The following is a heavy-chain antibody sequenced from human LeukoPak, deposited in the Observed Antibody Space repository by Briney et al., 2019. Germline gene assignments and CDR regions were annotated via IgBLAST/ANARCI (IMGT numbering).Heavy chain of an antibody. CDR2: IRDRGGNT. V-gene: IGHV3-23*01. Sequence: GGSLRLSCAVSGFTSSDFDMSWVHQAPGKGLQWVSAIRDRGGNTYYSDSVKGRFTMSRDNSKNTLYLQMNSLRVEDTAKYYCAKVSWSRSSPDSWGQGTPVTVSS. D-gene: IGHD6-13*01. J-gene: IGHJ5*02. CDR3: AKVSWSRSSPDS. CDR1: GFTSSDFD.